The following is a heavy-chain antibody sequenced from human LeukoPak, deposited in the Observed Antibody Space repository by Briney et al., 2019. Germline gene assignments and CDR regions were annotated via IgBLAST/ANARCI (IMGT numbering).Heavy chain of an antibody. J-gene: IGHJ4*02. V-gene: IGHV4-59*08. CDR2: IYYSGST. D-gene: IGHD4-17*01. CDR1: GGSISSYY. CDR3: ARTTVTTLNFDY. Sequence: PSETLSLTCTVSGGSISSYYWSWIRQPPGEGLEWVGYIYYSGSTNYNPSLKSRVTISVDTSKNQFSLKLSSVTAADTAVYYWARTTVTTLNFDYWGQGTLVTVSS.